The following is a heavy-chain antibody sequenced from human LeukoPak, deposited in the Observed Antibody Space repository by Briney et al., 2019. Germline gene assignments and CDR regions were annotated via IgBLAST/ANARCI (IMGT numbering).Heavy chain of an antibody. CDR2: INHSGST. CDR1: GGSFSGDY. J-gene: IGHJ4*02. D-gene: IGHD6-19*01. Sequence: PSETLSLTCAVYGGSFSGDYWNWIRQPPGKGLEWIGEINHSGSTNSNPSLKSRVTISVDRSKNQFSLKLSSVTAADSAVYYCARRPRYGSGWYYFGSWAQGTLVTVSS. CDR3: ARRPRYGSGWYYFGS. V-gene: IGHV4-34*01.